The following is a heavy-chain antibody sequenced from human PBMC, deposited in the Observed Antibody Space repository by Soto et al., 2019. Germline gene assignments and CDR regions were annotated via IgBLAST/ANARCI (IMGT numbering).Heavy chain of an antibody. V-gene: IGHV1-18*01. J-gene: IGHJ4*02. Sequence: QVHLVQSGADVKKPGAAVTVSCKASGYPFNSYAITWVRQAPGQGLEWMGWISAYNGNTNYAQKVQGRVTMTTETSTSTAYMEVRSLRYDDTAVYYCARGGVGSTMTYLDNWGQGTLVTVSS. D-gene: IGHD1-26*01. CDR3: ARGGVGSTMTYLDN. CDR2: ISAYNGNT. CDR1: GYPFNSYA.